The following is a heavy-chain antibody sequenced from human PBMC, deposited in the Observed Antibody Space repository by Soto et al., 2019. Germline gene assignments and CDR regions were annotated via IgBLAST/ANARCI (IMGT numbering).Heavy chain of an antibody. Sequence: GGSLRLSCAASGFTFSSYAMHWVRQAPGKGLEWVAVISYDGSNKYYADSVKGRFTISRDNSKNTLYLQMNSLRAEDTAVYYCASLDSGSLDYSGQGTLVTVYS. J-gene: IGHJ4*02. CDR3: ASLDSGSLDY. V-gene: IGHV3-30-3*01. CDR2: ISYDGSNK. D-gene: IGHD1-26*01. CDR1: GFTFSSYA.